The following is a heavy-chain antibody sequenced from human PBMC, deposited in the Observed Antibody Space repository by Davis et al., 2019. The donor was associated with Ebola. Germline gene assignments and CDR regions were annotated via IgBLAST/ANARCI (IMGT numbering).Heavy chain of an antibody. CDR3: ALGYFGQDPLDF. V-gene: IGHV4-34*01. J-gene: IGHJ4*02. Sequence: PSETLSLTCAVYGGSLSGYYWTWIRQPPGTGLEWIGEIDHSGRSTCSSSLKSRVTISVDTSRNQFSLKVTSVTAADTAVYYCALGYFGQDPLDFWGQGAMVTVSS. CDR1: GGSLSGYY. D-gene: IGHD3-9*01. CDR2: IDHSGRS.